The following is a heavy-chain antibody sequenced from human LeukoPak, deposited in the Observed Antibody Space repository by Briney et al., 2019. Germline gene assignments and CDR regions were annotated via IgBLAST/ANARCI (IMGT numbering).Heavy chain of an antibody. CDR1: GFTFSNAW. CDR2: VSGSGGST. CDR3: AKPLAPRLGGSYYYYGMDV. Sequence: PGGSLRLSCAASGFTFSNAWMSWVRQAPGKGLEWVSAVSGSGGSTYYADSVKGRFTIPRDNSKNTLYLQMNSLRAEDTAVYYCAKPLAPRLGGSYYYYGMDVWGQGTTVTVSS. J-gene: IGHJ6*02. D-gene: IGHD6-25*01. V-gene: IGHV3-23*01.